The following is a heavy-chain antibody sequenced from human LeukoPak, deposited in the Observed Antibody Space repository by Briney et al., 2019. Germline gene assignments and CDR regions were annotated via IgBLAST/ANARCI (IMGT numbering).Heavy chain of an antibody. CDR2: INHSGST. CDR3: ARATVAGRPRDY. CDR1: GGSFSGYY. J-gene: IGHJ4*02. D-gene: IGHD6-19*01. V-gene: IGHV4-34*01. Sequence: PSETLSLTCAVYGGSFSGYYWSWIRQPPGKGLEWIGEINHSGSTNYNPSLKSRVTISVDTSKNQFSLELSSVTAADTAVYYCARATVAGRPRDYWGQGTLVTVSS.